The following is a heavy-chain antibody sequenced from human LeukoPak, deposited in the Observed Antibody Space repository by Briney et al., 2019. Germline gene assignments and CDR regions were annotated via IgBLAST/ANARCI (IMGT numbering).Heavy chain of an antibody. CDR2: IYYSGST. D-gene: IGHD6-19*01. CDR3: ARVRAIAVAGHIPHYFDY. Sequence: SETLSLTCTVSGGSISSSSYYWGWIRQPPGKGLEWIGRIYYSGSTYYNPSLKSRVTISVDTSKNQFALKLSSVTAADTAVYYCARVRAIAVAGHIPHYFDYWGKGTLVTVSS. V-gene: IGHV4-39*06. J-gene: IGHJ4*02. CDR1: GGSISSSSYY.